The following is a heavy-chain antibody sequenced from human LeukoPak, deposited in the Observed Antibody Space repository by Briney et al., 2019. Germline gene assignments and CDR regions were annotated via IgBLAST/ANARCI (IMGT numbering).Heavy chain of an antibody. CDR3: AKDLVVSTTYFDY. CDR1: GFTFSSSG. Sequence: GGSLRLSCAASGFTFSSSGMHWVRQAPGKGLEWLAVISFDGTNKDYVDYVKGRFTISRENSKNTLYLQMSSLTHEDTAVYYCAKDLVVSTTYFDYWGQGTPVTVSS. J-gene: IGHJ4*02. D-gene: IGHD3-22*01. V-gene: IGHV3-30*18. CDR2: ISFDGTNK.